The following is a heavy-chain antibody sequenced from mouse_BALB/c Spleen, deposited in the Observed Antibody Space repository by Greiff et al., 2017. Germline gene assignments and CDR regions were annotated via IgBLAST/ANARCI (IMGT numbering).Heavy chain of an antibody. J-gene: IGHJ4*01. Sequence: VQLQQSGAELVRSGASVKLSCTASGFNIKDYYMHLVKQRPEQGLEWIGWIDPENGDTEYAPKFQGKATMTADTSSNTAYLQLSSLTSEDTAVYYCNAYGGYPNYYAMDYWGQGTSVTVSS. CDR1: GFNIKDYY. CDR3: NAYGGYPNYYAMDY. V-gene: IGHV14-4*02. D-gene: IGHD1-1*02. CDR2: IDPENGDT.